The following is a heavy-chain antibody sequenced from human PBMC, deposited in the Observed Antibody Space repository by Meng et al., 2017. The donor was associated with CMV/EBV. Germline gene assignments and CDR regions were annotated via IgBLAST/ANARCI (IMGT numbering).Heavy chain of an antibody. CDR3: SRESPIGVDI. V-gene: IGHV3-48*04. J-gene: IGHJ3*02. CDR2: NSSSSSTI. Sequence: GESLKTPCAASGFTFSSYSLNWVRQAPGKGLEEVSYNSSSSSTIYYADSVKGRFTISRDNAKNSLYLQMNSLRAEDTAAYYCSRESPIGVDIWGQGTMVTVSS. CDR1: GFTFSSYS. D-gene: IGHD2/OR15-2a*01.